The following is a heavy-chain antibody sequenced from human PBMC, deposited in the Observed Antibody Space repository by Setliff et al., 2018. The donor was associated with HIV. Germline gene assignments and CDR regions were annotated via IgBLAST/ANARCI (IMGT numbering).Heavy chain of an antibody. V-gene: IGHV4-34*01. J-gene: IGHJ4*02. CDR1: GGSFSGYH. D-gene: IGHD5-18*01. Sequence: SETLSLTCAVYGGSFSGYHWNWIRQFPGKGLEWIGSINYSGSTYYNPSLKSRVTISGDTSKNQFSLELTSVTAADTAVYYCARGGGPDTNFDLWGQGTLVTVSS. CDR2: INYSGST. CDR3: ARGGGPDTNFDL.